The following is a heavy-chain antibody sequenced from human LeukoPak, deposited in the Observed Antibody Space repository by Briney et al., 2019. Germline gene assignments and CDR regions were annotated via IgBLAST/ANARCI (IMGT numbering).Heavy chain of an antibody. CDR2: INPNSGDT. D-gene: IGHD3-16*01. J-gene: IGHJ4*02. V-gene: IGHV1-2*02. CDR3: ATAPRIQLVTFGGAIFDY. Sequence: ASVKVSCKASGYTFTDYYIHWVRQAPGQGLEWMGWINPNSGDTDYAQKFQGRVTMTRDTSISTAYMELSSLRSDDTAVYYCATAPRIQLVTFGGAIFDYWGQGTLVTVSS. CDR1: GYTFTDYY.